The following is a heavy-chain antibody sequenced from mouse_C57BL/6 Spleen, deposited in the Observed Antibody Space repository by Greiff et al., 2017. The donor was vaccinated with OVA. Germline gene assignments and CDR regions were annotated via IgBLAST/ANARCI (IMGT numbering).Heavy chain of an antibody. J-gene: IGHJ2*01. D-gene: IGHD1-1*01. V-gene: IGHV1-69*01. Sequence: QVQLQQPGAELVMPGASVKLSCKASGYTFTSYWMHWVKQRPGQGLEWIGEIDPSDSYTNYNQKFKGKSTLTVDKSSSTAYMQLSSLTSEDSAVYYCARRGYGSSFLDYWGQGTTLTVSS. CDR3: ARRGYGSSFLDY. CDR2: IDPSDSYT. CDR1: GYTFTSYW.